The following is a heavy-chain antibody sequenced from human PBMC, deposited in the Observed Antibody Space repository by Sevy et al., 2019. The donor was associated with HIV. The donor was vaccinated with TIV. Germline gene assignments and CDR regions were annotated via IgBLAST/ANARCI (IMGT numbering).Heavy chain of an antibody. CDR1: GYTFTGYY. D-gene: IGHD3-22*01. Sequence: ASVKVSCKASGYTFTGYYMHWVRQAPGQGLEWMGWINPNSGGTNYAQKFQGRVTMTRDTSISTAYMELSRLGSDDTAVYYCARGNRGYYDSSGYYWLFDYWGQGTLVTVSS. CDR3: ARGNRGYYDSSGYYWLFDY. J-gene: IGHJ4*02. V-gene: IGHV1-2*02. CDR2: INPNSGGT.